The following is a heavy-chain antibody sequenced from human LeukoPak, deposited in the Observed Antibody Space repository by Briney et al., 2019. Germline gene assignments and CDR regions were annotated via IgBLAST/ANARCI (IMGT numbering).Heavy chain of an antibody. CDR3: AREGDGYRYDY. J-gene: IGHJ4*02. D-gene: IGHD5-24*01. Sequence: GASVKVSCKASGGTFSSYAISWVRQAPGQGLEWMGRIIPIFGTANYAQKFQGRVTITTDESTSTAYMELSSLRSEDTAVYYCAREGDGYRYDYWGQGTLVTVSS. CDR1: GGTFSSYA. V-gene: IGHV1-69*05. CDR2: IIPIFGTA.